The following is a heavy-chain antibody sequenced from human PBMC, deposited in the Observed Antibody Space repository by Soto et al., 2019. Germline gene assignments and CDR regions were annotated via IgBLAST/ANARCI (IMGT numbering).Heavy chain of an antibody. CDR1: VFTFSYYY. CDR2: ISSSGSTI. V-gene: IGHV3-11*01. J-gene: IGHJ4*02. D-gene: IGHD2-8*01. CDR3: ARGNGLSHY. Sequence: GSLRLSFSSSVFTFSYYYIICILQAPGKGLECVSYISSSGSTIYYADSVKGPFTISRDNAKNSLYLQMNSLRAEDTAVYYCARGNGLSHYWGQRTMVTVSS.